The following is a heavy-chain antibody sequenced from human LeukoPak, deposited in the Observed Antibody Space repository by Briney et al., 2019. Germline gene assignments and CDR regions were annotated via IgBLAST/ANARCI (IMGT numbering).Heavy chain of an antibody. CDR2: IYTSGST. J-gene: IGHJ3*02. CDR1: GGSISSYY. D-gene: IGHD6-19*01. Sequence: PSETLSLTCTVSGGSISSYYWSWIRQPAGKGLEWIGRIYTSGSTNYNPSLKSRVTMSVDTSKNQFSLKLSSVTAADTAVYYYARDLYGQWPPPPGSPYDAFDIWGQGTMVTVSS. V-gene: IGHV4-4*07. CDR3: ARDLYGQWPPPPGSPYDAFDI.